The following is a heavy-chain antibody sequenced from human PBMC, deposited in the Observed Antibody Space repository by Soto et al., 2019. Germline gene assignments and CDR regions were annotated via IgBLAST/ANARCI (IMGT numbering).Heavy chain of an antibody. J-gene: IGHJ5*02. V-gene: IGHV3-33*01. CDR3: ARAVRMDPSKWYDP. Sequence: QVQLVESGGGVVQPGRSLRLSCAASGFTFSSYGMNWFRQAPVKGLEWVADIWYDGSNQYYADSMKGRFNISRDNSKNTLELQMNSLRAKDTAVYYGARAVRMDPSKWYDPWGQGTLVTVSS. CDR2: IWYDGSNQ. CDR1: GFTFSSYG. D-gene: IGHD3-10*01.